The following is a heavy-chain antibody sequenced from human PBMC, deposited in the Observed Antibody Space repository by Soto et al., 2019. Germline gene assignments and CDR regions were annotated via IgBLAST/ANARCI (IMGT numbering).Heavy chain of an antibody. CDR2: TYYRSKWYN. CDR3: VRGGGNFEY. CDR1: GDSVSSNSAA. V-gene: IGHV6-1*01. J-gene: IGHJ4*02. D-gene: IGHD3-16*01. Sequence: SQTLSLTCAISGDSVSSNSAAWNWIRQSPSRGPEWLGRTYYRSKWYNDYAVSVKSRIAVNPDTSKNQFSLQLSSVTAEDTAVYYCVRGGGNFEYWGQGALVTVSS.